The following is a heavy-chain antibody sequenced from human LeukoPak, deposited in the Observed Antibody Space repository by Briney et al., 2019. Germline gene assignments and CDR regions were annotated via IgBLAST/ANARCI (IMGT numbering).Heavy chain of an antibody. V-gene: IGHV3-74*01. J-gene: IGHJ4*02. CDR3: AKDGYYYDSSGYYYDLGY. CDR1: GFTFSSYW. D-gene: IGHD3-22*01. Sequence: GGSLRLSCAASGFTFSSYWMHWVRQAPGKGLVWVSRINSDGSSTNYADSVKGRFTISRDNAKNTLYLQMNSLRAEDTAVYYCAKDGYYYDSSGYYYDLGYWGQGTLVTVSS. CDR2: INSDGSST.